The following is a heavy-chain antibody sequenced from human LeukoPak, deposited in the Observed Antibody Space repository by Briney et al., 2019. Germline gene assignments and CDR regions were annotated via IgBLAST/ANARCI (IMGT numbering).Heavy chain of an antibody. CDR2: INPNSGGT. Sequence: GASVKVSCKASGYTFTGYYMHWVRQAPGQGLEWMGWINPNSGGTNYAQKFQGRVTMTTDTSTSTAYMELRSLRSDDTAVYYCARVTSYYYYYMDVWGKGTTVTVSS. V-gene: IGHV1-2*02. J-gene: IGHJ6*03. CDR3: ARVTSYYYYYMDV. CDR1: GYTFTGYY.